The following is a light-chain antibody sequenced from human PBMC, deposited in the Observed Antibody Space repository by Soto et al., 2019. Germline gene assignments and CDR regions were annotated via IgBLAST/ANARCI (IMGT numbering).Light chain of an antibody. CDR1: QSVSRY. CDR2: DAS. Sequence: EIVLTQSPATLSLSPGERATLSCRASQSVSRYLAWYQQKPGQAPRLLIYDASNRATGIPVRFSGSGSGTDFTLTISSLEPEDFAVYYCQQRVNWPPTFGGGTKVDIK. V-gene: IGKV3-11*01. CDR3: QQRVNWPPT. J-gene: IGKJ4*01.